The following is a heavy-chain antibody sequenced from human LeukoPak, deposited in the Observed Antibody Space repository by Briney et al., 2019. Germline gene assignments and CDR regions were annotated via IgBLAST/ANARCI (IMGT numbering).Heavy chain of an antibody. J-gene: IGHJ3*02. CDR2: ISSSSSYI. CDR1: GFTFSSYS. V-gene: IGHV3-21*01. D-gene: IGHD2-2*01. CDR3: ARDYHQDIVVVPAADDAFDI. Sequence: GGSLRLSCAASGFTFSSYSMNWVRQAPGKGLEWVSSISSSSSYIYYADSVKGRFTISRDNAKNSLYLQMNSLRAEDTAAYYCARDYHQDIVVVPAADDAFDIWGQGTMVTVSS.